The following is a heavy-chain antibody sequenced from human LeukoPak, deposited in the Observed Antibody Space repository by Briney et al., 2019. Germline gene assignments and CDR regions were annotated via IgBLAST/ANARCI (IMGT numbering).Heavy chain of an antibody. CDR2: ISGSGGST. J-gene: IGHJ4*02. CDR3: AKSVYYDFWRGWVDY. V-gene: IGHV3-23*01. Sequence: ETLSLTCTVSGGSISSSSYYWGWIRQPPGKGLEWVSAISGSGGSTYYADSVKGRFTISRDNSKNTLYLQMNSLRAEDTAVYYCAKSVYYDFWRGWVDYWGQGTLVTVSS. CDR1: GGSISSSSYY. D-gene: IGHD3-3*01.